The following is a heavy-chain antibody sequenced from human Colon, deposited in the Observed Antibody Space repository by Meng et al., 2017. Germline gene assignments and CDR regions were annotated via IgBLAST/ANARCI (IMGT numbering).Heavy chain of an antibody. CDR1: GGSISSGNYY. J-gene: IGHJ3*02. Sequence: QLRLQAPGPGLVNASPTLSLTCTVSGGSISSGNYYWSWIRQHPGKDLEWIGYIHYSGNTNYNPSLQSLATMSVDTSKNQFSLKVTSVTAADTAVYYCARSSHTDHGVAHGVVAFDIWGQGTMVTVSS. CDR2: IHYSGNT. CDR3: ARSSHTDHGVAHGVVAFDI. D-gene: IGHD4-17*01. V-gene: IGHV4-31*01.